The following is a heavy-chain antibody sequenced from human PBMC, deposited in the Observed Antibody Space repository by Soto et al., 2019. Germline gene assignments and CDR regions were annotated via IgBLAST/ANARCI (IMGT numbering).Heavy chain of an antibody. Sequence: GGSLRLSCAASGFTFSSYAMSWVRQAPGKGLEWVSAISGSGGSTYYADSVKGRFTISRDNSKNTLYLQMNSLRAEDTAVYYCAKGGIPHYLVGATIPFDYWGQGTLVTVSS. V-gene: IGHV3-23*01. CDR3: AKGGIPHYLVGATIPFDY. CDR2: ISGSGGST. CDR1: GFTFSSYA. J-gene: IGHJ4*02. D-gene: IGHD1-26*01.